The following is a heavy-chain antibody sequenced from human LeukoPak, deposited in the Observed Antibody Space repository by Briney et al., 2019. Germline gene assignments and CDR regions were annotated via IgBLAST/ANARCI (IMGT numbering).Heavy chain of an antibody. CDR1: GFIFSGYA. Sequence: GGSLRLSCAASGFIFSGYAMSWVRQAPGKGLEWVSGISGSGGSTYYADSVRGRFTISRDNSKDTLYLQMNSLRAEDTAEYYCVKGGYSSPSDGLDVWGQGTTVTVSS. CDR2: ISGSGGST. D-gene: IGHD5-18*01. CDR3: VKGGYSSPSDGLDV. V-gene: IGHV3-23*01. J-gene: IGHJ6*02.